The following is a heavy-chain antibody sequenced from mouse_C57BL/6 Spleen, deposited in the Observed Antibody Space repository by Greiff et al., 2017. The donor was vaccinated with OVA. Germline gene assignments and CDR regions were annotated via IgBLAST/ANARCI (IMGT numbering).Heavy chain of an antibody. CDR3: ARDYYGSSYTLNWYFDV. Sequence: DVKLQESGPGLVKPSQSLSLTCSVTGYSITSGYYWNWIRQFPGNKLEWMGYISYDGSNNYNPSLKNRISITRDTSKNQFFLKLNSVTTEDTATYYCARDYYGSSYTLNWYFDVWGTGTTVTVSS. CDR2: ISYDGSN. D-gene: IGHD1-1*01. V-gene: IGHV3-6*01. CDR1: GYSITSGYY. J-gene: IGHJ1*03.